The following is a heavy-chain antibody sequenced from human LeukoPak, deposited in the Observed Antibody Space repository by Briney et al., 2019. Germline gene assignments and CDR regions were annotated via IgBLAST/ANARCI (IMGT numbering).Heavy chain of an antibody. CDR3: ARHPRYYDILTGYNNWFDP. Sequence: GASVKVSCKASGYTFTSYDINWVRQATGQGLEWMGWMNPNSGNTGYAQKFQGRVTITRNTSISTAYMELSSLRSEDTAVYYCARHPRYYDILTGYNNWFDPWGQGTLVTVSS. D-gene: IGHD3-9*01. V-gene: IGHV1-8*03. J-gene: IGHJ5*02. CDR2: MNPNSGNT. CDR1: GYTFTSYD.